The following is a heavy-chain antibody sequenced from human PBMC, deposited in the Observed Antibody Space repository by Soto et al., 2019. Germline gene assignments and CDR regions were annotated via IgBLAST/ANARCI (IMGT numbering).Heavy chain of an antibody. J-gene: IGHJ6*02. CDR2: ISGSGGGS. V-gene: IGHV3-23*01. Sequence: GGSLRDSCGVAGVTSSSCAMSCVRKAPGKGLEWVSAISGSGGGSYYADSVKGRFTISRDNSKNTLYLQMNSLRAEDTAVYYCAKYDSGSAVHYYYYGMDVWGQGTTVTVSS. CDR1: GVTSSSCA. CDR3: AKYDSGSAVHYYYYGMDV. D-gene: IGHD3-10*01.